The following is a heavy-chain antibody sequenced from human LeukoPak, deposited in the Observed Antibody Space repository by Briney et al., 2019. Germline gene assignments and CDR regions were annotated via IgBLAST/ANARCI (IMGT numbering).Heavy chain of an antibody. J-gene: IGHJ3*02. Sequence: VASVKVSCKASGYTFTGYYMHWVRQAPGQGLEWMGWINPNSGGTNYAQKFQGRVTMTRDTSISTAYMELSRLRSDDTAVYYCARLLLENDAFDIWGQGTMVTVSS. CDR3: ARLLLENDAFDI. CDR1: GYTFTGYY. D-gene: IGHD2-2*01. V-gene: IGHV1-2*02. CDR2: INPNSGGT.